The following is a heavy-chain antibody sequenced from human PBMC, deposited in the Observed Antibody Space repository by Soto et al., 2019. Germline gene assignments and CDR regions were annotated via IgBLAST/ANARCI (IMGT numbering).Heavy chain of an antibody. Sequence: GGSLRLSCAASGFTFSSYGMHWVRQAPGKGLEWVAVISYDGSNKYYADSVKGRFTISRDNSKNTLYLQMNSLRAEDTAVYYCAKSILGKNQIAAAGTLVFDYWGQGTLVTVSS. CDR2: ISYDGSNK. J-gene: IGHJ4*02. D-gene: IGHD6-13*01. V-gene: IGHV3-30*18. CDR1: GFTFSSYG. CDR3: AKSILGKNQIAAAGTLVFDY.